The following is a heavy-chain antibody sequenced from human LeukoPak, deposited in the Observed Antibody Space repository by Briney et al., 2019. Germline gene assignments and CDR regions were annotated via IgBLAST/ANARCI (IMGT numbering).Heavy chain of an antibody. V-gene: IGHV3-21*04. CDR2: ISSSSSYI. Sequence: GGSLRLSCAASGFTFSSYSMNWVRQAPGKGLEWVSSISSSSSYIYYADSVKGRFTISRDNSKNTLYLQINSLRAEDTAVYYCARDLAAAGDYWGQGTLVTVSS. CDR1: GFTFSSYS. J-gene: IGHJ4*02. CDR3: ARDLAAAGDY. D-gene: IGHD6-13*01.